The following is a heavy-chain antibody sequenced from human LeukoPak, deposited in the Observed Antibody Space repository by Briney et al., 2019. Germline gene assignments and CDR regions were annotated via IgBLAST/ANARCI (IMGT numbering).Heavy chain of an antibody. J-gene: IGHJ4*02. CDR2: ISSSGSTI. V-gene: IGHV3-48*03. CDR1: GFTFSSYE. Sequence: PGGSLRLSCAASGFTFSSYEMNWVRQAPGKGLEWVSYISSSGSTIYYADSVKGRFTISRDNAKNSLYLQMNSLRAEDTAVYYCARDLFLGIAVAGPLDYWGQGTLVTVSS. D-gene: IGHD6-19*01. CDR3: ARDLFLGIAVAGPLDY.